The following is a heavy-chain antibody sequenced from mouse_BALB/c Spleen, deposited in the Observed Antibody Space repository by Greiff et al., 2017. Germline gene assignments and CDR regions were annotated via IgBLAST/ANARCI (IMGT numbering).Heavy chain of an antibody. Sequence: EVQVVESGGGLVQPGGSLRLSCAPSGFTFTDYYMSWVRQPPGKALEWLGFIRNKANGYTTEYSASVKGRFTISRDNSQSILYLQMNTLRAEDSATYYCARDIERQYFDVWGAGTTVTVSS. CDR3: ARDIERQYFDV. CDR2: IRNKANGYTT. J-gene: IGHJ1*01. V-gene: IGHV7-3*02. CDR1: GFTFTDYY. D-gene: IGHD1-2*01.